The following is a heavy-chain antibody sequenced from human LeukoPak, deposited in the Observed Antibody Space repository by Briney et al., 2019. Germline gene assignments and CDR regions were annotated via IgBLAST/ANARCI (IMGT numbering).Heavy chain of an antibody. CDR1: GGSISSTTYY. Sequence: SETLSLTCTVSGGSISSTTYYWGWIRQPPGKGLEWIGSIYYSGSTYYNPSLKSRVTISVDTSKNQFSLKLSSVTAADTAVYYCARHIGAYSSSWYGGFDYWGQGTLVTVSS. D-gene: IGHD6-13*01. V-gene: IGHV4-39*01. J-gene: IGHJ4*02. CDR3: ARHIGAYSSSWYGGFDY. CDR2: IYYSGST.